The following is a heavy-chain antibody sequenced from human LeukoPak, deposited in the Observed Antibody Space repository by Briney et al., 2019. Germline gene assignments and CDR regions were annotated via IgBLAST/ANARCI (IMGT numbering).Heavy chain of an antibody. CDR1: GFTFSSYW. D-gene: IGHD2-15*01. J-gene: IGHJ4*02. V-gene: IGHV3-20*04. CDR3: ARECSGGSCYIVY. Sequence: GGSLRLSCAASGFTFSSYWMHWVGQAPGKGLEWVSGINWNGGSTVYADSVKGRFTISRDNAKNSLYLQMNSLRAEDTALYYCARECSGGSCYIVYWGQGTLVTVSS. CDR2: INWNGGST.